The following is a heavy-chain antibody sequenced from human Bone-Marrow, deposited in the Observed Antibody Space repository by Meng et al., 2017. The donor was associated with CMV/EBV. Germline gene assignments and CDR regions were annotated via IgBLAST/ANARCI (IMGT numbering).Heavy chain of an antibody. V-gene: IGHV1-69*06. D-gene: IGHD2-21*02. Sequence: FSSYAISWVRQAPGQGLEWMGGIIPIFGTANYAQKFQGRVTITADKSTSTAYMELSSLRSEDTAVYYCASKACGGDCYAGYYFDYWGQGTLVTVSS. CDR1: FSSYA. J-gene: IGHJ4*02. CDR3: ASKACGGDCYAGYYFDY. CDR2: IIPIFGTA.